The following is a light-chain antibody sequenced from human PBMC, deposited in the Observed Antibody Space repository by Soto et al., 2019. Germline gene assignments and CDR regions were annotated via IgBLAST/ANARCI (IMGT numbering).Light chain of an antibody. CDR1: SSNIGGNP. J-gene: IGLJ3*02. CDR2: SNH. V-gene: IGLV1-44*01. Sequence: QSVLTQPPSASGTPGQRVTISCSGSSSNIGGNPVNWYQQVPGTAPKLLIYSNHQRPSGVPDRFSGSKSGTSASLAISGLQSEDEADYYCASWEDTMNGRVFGGGTKVTVL. CDR3: ASWEDTMNGRV.